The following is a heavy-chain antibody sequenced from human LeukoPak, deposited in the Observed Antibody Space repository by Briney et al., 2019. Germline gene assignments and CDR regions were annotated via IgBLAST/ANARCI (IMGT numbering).Heavy chain of an antibody. V-gene: IGHV1-18*01. Sequence: GASVKVSCKASGYIFTSYGISWVRQAPGQGLEWMGWISAYNGNTNYAQKLQGRVTMTTDTSTSTAYMELRSLRSDDTAVYYCAREPNWNDEKTFDYWGQGTLVTVSS. CDR1: GYIFTSYG. J-gene: IGHJ4*02. D-gene: IGHD1-1*01. CDR3: AREPNWNDEKTFDY. CDR2: ISAYNGNT.